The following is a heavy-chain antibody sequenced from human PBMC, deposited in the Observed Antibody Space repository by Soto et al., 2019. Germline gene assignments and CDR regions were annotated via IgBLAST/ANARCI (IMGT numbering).Heavy chain of an antibody. CDR2: IIPIFGTA. D-gene: IGHD2-15*01. CDR1: GGTFSSYA. CDR3: ARGGPSGVVVAAIDEYFQH. J-gene: IGHJ1*01. Sequence: QVQLVQSGAEVKKPGSSVKVSCKASGGTFSSYAISWVRQAPGQGLEWMGGIIPIFGTANYAQKFQGRVTITADESTSTAYMELSSLRSEDTAVYYCARGGPSGVVVAAIDEYFQHWGQGTLVTVSS. V-gene: IGHV1-69*01.